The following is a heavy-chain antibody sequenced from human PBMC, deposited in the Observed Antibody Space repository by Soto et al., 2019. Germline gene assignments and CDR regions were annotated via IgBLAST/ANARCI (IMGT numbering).Heavy chain of an antibody. D-gene: IGHD3-22*01. V-gene: IGHV3-23*01. Sequence: EVQLLESGGGLVQPGGSLRLSCAASGFTFSSYAMSWVRQAPGKGLEWVSAISTRGISTYYADSVKGRFTISRNNSNNALHLQMNSLSADDMAVYYCAKDPVVVVDACDIWGQGTMVTVSS. CDR1: GFTFSSYA. CDR3: AKDPVVVVDACDI. CDR2: ISTRGIST. J-gene: IGHJ3*02.